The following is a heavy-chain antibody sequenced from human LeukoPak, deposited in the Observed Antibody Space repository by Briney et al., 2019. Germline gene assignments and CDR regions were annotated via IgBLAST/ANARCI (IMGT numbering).Heavy chain of an antibody. Sequence: GGSLRLSCAASGFTFSSYEMNWVRQAPGKGLEWVSYISSSGSTKYYADSVKGRFTISRDNAKNSLYLQMNSLRAEDTAVYYCARDGPDSRWGQGTLVTVSS. D-gene: IGHD3-22*01. J-gene: IGHJ4*02. V-gene: IGHV3-48*03. CDR2: ISSSGSTK. CDR1: GFTFSSYE. CDR3: ARDGPDSR.